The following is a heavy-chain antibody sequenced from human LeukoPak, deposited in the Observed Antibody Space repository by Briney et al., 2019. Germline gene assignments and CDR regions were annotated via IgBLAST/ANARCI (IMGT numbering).Heavy chain of an antibody. D-gene: IGHD3-22*01. Sequence: PGGSLRLSCAASRFTFSIFGMHWVRQAPGKGLEWIAVISSDGTNKYCADSVRGRFTISRDNSKDTLYLQMSSLRIEDTAIYYCRAVTRYLDYYYDYWGQGTLVTVSS. CDR1: RFTFSIFG. CDR3: RAVTRYLDYYYDY. V-gene: IGHV3-30*03. J-gene: IGHJ4*02. CDR2: ISSDGTNK.